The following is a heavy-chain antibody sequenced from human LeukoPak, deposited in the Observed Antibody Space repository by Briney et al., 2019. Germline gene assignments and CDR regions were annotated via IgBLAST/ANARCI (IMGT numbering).Heavy chain of an antibody. J-gene: IGHJ6*02. Sequence: PGGSLRLSCAASGFIFSDSTVHWVRQASGTGLEWVGRIRSKANNYATAYATSVQGGFTLSRDDSKNTAYLQMNSLKIEDTAVYYCIRGATSGSYYGFDVWGQGATVTV. V-gene: IGHV3-73*01. CDR2: IRSKANNYAT. CDR3: IRGATSGSYYGFDV. D-gene: IGHD4/OR15-4a*01. CDR1: GFIFSDST.